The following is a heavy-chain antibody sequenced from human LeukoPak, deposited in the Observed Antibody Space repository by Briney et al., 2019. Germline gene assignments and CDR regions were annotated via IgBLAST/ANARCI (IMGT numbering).Heavy chain of an antibody. J-gene: IGHJ4*02. V-gene: IGHV5-51*01. CDR3: ARLTVVNPAADY. CDR1: GYRFTSYW. D-gene: IGHD4-23*01. CDR2: IYPGDSDT. Sequence: GESLKISFKGSGYRFTSYWIGWVRPMPGKGLGWMGIIYPGDSDTRYSPSFHGQVTFSADKSISTAYLQWSSLKASDTAMYYCARLTVVNPAADYWGQGTLVTVSS.